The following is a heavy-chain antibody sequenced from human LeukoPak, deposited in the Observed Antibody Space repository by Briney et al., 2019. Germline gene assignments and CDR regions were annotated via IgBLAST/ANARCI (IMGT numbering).Heavy chain of an antibody. D-gene: IGHD1-14*01. CDR1: GFTFSSYG. CDR2: IISRGGKT. CDR3: AKEDSEGGPNWFDP. Sequence: GGAMRLSCTASGFTFSSYGMSWVRQAPGKGLEWVSAIISRGGKTSYADSVGGRFNISRDNFKKTLYLQMNSLRAEDTAVYYCAKEDSEGGPNWFDPWGQGTLVTVPS. V-gene: IGHV3-23*01. J-gene: IGHJ5*02.